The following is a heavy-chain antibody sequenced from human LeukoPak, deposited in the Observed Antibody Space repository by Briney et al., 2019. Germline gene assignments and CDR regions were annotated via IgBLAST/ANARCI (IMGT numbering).Heavy chain of an antibody. CDR3: ARAEVRGVMSFDY. CDR2: INPSGGST. D-gene: IGHD3-10*01. V-gene: IGHV1-46*01. J-gene: IGHJ4*02. CDR1: GYTFTGYY. Sequence: ASVKVSCKASGYTFTGYYMHWARQAPGQGLEWMGIINPSGGSTSYAQKFQGRVTMTRDTSTSTVYMELSSLRSEDTAVYYCARAEVRGVMSFDYWGQGTLVTVSS.